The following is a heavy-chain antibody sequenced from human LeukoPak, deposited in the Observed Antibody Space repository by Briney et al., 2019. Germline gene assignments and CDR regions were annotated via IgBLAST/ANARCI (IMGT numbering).Heavy chain of an antibody. V-gene: IGHV4-31*03. D-gene: IGHD1-1*01. CDR3: ACGSNNWYNWFDP. CDR2: MHYSGST. CDR1: APSISSGGYY. Sequence: SQTLSLTCTLSAPSISSGGYYWSWIRQHPENGLEWIGYMHYSGSTYYHPSLKSRVSMSVDTSRNQFSLKLSSVTAADTAVYYCACGSNNWYNWFDPWGQGTLVTVSS. J-gene: IGHJ5*02.